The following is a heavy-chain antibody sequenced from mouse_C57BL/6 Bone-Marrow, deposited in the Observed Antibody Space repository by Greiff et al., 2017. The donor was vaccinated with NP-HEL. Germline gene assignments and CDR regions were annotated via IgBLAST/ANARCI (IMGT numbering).Heavy chain of an antibody. V-gene: IGHV5-6*01. CDR1: GFTFSSYG. D-gene: IGHD3-3*01. Sequence: EVKLVESGGDLVKPGGSLKLSCAASGFTFSSYGMSWVRQTPDKRLEWVATISSGGSNTYYPDSVKGRFTISRDNAKNTLYLQMSSLKSEDTAMYYCARHVGAGGAWFAYWGQGTLVTVSA. CDR3: ARHVGAGGAWFAY. J-gene: IGHJ3*01. CDR2: ISSGGSNT.